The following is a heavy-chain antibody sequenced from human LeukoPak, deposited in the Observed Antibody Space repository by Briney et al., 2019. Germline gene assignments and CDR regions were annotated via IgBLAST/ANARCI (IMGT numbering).Heavy chain of an antibody. CDR1: GFTFSSHS. D-gene: IGHD3-22*01. CDR3: ARGAYYYED. J-gene: IGHJ4*02. Sequence: GGSLRLSCAASGFTFSSHSMNWVRQAPGKGLEWVSYISSSSSTIYYADPVKGRFTISRDNAKNSLYLQMNSLRAEDTAVYYCARGAYYYEDWGQGTLVTVSS. CDR2: ISSSSSTI. V-gene: IGHV3-48*01.